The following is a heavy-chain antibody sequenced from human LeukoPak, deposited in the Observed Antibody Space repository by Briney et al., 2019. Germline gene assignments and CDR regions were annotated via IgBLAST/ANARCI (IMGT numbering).Heavy chain of an antibody. D-gene: IGHD3-10*01. Sequence: GGSLRLSCAASGFTFSSYAMHWVRQAPGKGLEWVAVISYDGSNKYNADSVKGRFSISRDNSKNTLYLQMNSLKDEDTAMYYCAREFGDYFDYWGQGTLVTVSS. CDR1: GFTFSSYA. V-gene: IGHV3-30*04. J-gene: IGHJ4*02. CDR3: AREFGDYFDY. CDR2: ISYDGSNK.